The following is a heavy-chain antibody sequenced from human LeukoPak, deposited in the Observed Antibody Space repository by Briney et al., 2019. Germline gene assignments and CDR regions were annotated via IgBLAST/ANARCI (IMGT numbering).Heavy chain of an antibody. Sequence: SETLSLTCTVSGGSISSGIYYWSWIRQPAGRGLEWIGRIYTSGSTNYNPSLKSRVTISINTSRNQFSLRLRSVTAADTAVYYCARVGRLLNYYYYYMDVWGKGTTVTISS. CDR3: ARVGRLLNYYYYYMDV. CDR1: GGSISSGIYY. D-gene: IGHD1-26*01. J-gene: IGHJ6*03. V-gene: IGHV4-61*02. CDR2: IYTSGST.